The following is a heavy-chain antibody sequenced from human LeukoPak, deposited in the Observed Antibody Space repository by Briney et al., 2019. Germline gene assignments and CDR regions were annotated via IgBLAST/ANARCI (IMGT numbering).Heavy chain of an antibody. CDR3: ARDTSDYGDYVLDY. CDR1: GFTVSSNY. J-gene: IGHJ4*02. CDR2: IYSGGST. Sequence: AGGSLRLSCAASGFTVSSNYMSWVRQAPGKGLEWVSVIYSGGSTYYADSVKGRFTISRDNSKNTLYLQMNSLRAEDTAVYYCARDTSDYGDYVLDYWGQGTLVTVSS. D-gene: IGHD4-17*01. V-gene: IGHV3-53*05.